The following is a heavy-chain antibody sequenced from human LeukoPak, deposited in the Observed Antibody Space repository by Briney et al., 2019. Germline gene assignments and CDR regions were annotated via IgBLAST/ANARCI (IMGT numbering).Heavy chain of an antibody. Sequence: ASVKVSCKASGYTFTSYYMHWVRQAPGQGLEWMGIINPSGGSTSYAQKFQGRVTMTRDMPTSTVYMELSSLRSEDTAVYYCARGEVVGATNSGPFDYWGQGTLVTVSS. CDR1: GYTFTSYY. D-gene: IGHD1-26*01. J-gene: IGHJ4*02. V-gene: IGHV1-46*01. CDR2: INPSGGST. CDR3: ARGEVVGATNSGPFDY.